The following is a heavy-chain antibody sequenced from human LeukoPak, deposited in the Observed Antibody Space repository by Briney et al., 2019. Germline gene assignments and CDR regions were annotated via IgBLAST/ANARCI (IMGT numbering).Heavy chain of an antibody. CDR1: GYSISSGYY. CDR3: ASLTVSALFDY. Sequence: PSETLSLTCTVSGYSISSGYYWGWIRQPPGKGLEWIGSIYHSGSTYYNPSLKSRVTISVDTSKNQFSLKLSSVTAADTAVYYCASLTVSALFDYWGQGTPVTVSS. J-gene: IGHJ4*02. D-gene: IGHD4-17*01. CDR2: IYHSGST. V-gene: IGHV4-38-2*02.